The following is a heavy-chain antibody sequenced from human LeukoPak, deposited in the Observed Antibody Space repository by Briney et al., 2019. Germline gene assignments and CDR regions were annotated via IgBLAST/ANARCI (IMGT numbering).Heavy chain of an antibody. V-gene: IGHV4-59*08. CDR1: GDSINGYY. CDR3: VRHDNGYFHY. D-gene: IGHD2-8*01. CDR2: IYFSGSS. J-gene: IGHJ4*02. Sequence: PSETLSLTCTVSGDSINGYYWSWVRQPPGRGLEWIGYIYFSGSSRYNPSLESRLTLSVATSKNQFSLNLNSETAADTAVYYCVRHDNGYFHYWGQGTLVTVSS.